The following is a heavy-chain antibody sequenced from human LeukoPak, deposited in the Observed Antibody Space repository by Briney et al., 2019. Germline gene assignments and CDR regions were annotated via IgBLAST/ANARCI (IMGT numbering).Heavy chain of an antibody. D-gene: IGHD1-26*01. V-gene: IGHV3-74*01. J-gene: IGHJ4*02. Sequence: PGGSLRLSCAASGFTFSNYGMSWVRQAPGKGLAWVSVIRSDGSITTYADSVKGRFTISRDTAKNTLYLQMNSLRAEDTAVYYCARDGRSGNFDKWGQGTLVSVSS. CDR3: ARDGRSGNFDK. CDR2: IRSDGSIT. CDR1: GFTFSNYG.